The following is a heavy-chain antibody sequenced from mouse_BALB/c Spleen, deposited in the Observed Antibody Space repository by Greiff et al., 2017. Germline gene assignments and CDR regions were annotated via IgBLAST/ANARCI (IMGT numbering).Heavy chain of an antibody. CDR3: ASGYYYGSSLDAKDY. V-gene: IGHV1S137*01. J-gene: IGHJ4*01. CDR1: GFTFTDYA. D-gene: IGHD1-1*01. CDR2: ISTYYGAA. Sequence: QVLLQQSGAELVRPGVSVNISCKGSGFTFTDYAMHWVKQSHAKSLEWIGVISTYYGAASYTQKFKGKAIITVDKSSSTAYMELARLTSEDSAIYYCASGYYYGSSLDAKDYGGQGTAGTVSS.